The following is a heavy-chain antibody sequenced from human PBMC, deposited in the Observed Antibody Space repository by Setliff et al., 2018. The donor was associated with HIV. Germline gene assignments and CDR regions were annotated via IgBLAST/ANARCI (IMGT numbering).Heavy chain of an antibody. CDR3: ARVEVGDPYYSYYYMDV. CDR1: GYTFINYG. CDR2: ISVYNGNT. J-gene: IGHJ6*03. D-gene: IGHD2-15*01. V-gene: IGHV1-18*01. Sequence: ASVKVSCKTSGYTFINYGIHWVRQAPGQGLEWMGWISVYNGNTNYAEKFQGRVTMTTDTSTSTAYMELRNLRSDDTAVYYCARVEVGDPYYSYYYMDVWGEGTTVTVS.